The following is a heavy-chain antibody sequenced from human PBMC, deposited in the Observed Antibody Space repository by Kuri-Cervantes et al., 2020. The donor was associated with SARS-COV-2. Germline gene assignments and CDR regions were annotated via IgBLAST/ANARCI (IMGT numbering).Heavy chain of an antibody. Sequence: GESLKISCAASGFTFSSYSMNWVRQAPGKGLEWVSSISSSSSYTYYVDSVKGRFTISRDNAKNSLYLQMNSLRAEDTAVYYCARDSYQLLQFDYWGQGTLVTVSS. V-gene: IGHV3-21*01. CDR3: ARDSYQLLQFDY. CDR2: ISSSSSYT. CDR1: GFTFSSYS. D-gene: IGHD2-2*01. J-gene: IGHJ4*01.